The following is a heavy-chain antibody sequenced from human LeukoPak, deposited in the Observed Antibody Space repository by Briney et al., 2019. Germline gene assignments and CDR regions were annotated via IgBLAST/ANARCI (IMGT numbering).Heavy chain of an antibody. CDR3: AKDVIAVAGNPYYYGMDV. Sequence: PGGSLRLSCAASGFTFSTYGMHWVRQAPGKGLEWVAVISYDGSNKYYEDSVKGRFTISRDNSKNTLYLQMNSLRAEDTAMYYCAKDVIAVAGNPYYYGMDVWGQGTTVTVSS. J-gene: IGHJ6*02. CDR2: ISYDGSNK. CDR1: GFTFSTYG. D-gene: IGHD6-19*01. V-gene: IGHV3-30*18.